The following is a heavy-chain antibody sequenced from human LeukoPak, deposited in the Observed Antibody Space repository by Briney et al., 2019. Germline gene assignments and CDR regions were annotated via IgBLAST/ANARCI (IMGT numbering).Heavy chain of an antibody. V-gene: IGHV3-48*03. CDR3: AGFGESVW. CDR1: GFIFSSYE. D-gene: IGHD3-10*01. Sequence: VPPGGSLSLSCAASGFIFSSYEMSWVRRAPGKGLEWVSYISSSGSTIYYADSVKGRFTNSRDDAKNSLDLKMNSLRAEDTAVYYWAGFGESVWGGQGTLVTVSS. J-gene: IGHJ4*02. CDR2: ISSSGSTI.